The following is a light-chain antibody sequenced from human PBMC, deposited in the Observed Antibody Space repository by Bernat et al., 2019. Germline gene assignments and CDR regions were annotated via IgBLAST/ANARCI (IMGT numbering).Light chain of an antibody. Sequence: EIVLTQSPATLSLSPGERATLSCRASQSVSNSLAWYQQKPGQAPRLLIYDASNRATGIPARFSGSGSGTDFTLTISSLEPEDFAVYYCQQRRNWPSITFGQGTRLEIK. J-gene: IGKJ5*01. CDR3: QQRRNWPSIT. CDR1: QSVSNS. V-gene: IGKV3-11*01. CDR2: DAS.